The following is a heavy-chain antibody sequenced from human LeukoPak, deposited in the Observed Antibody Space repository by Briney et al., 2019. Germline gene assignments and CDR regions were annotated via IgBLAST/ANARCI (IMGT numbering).Heavy chain of an antibody. CDR3: ARGPSFSYYYGSGIVRAEPPFFDY. CDR2: INHSGST. CDR1: GVSFSGYY. J-gene: IGHJ4*02. D-gene: IGHD3-10*01. V-gene: IGHV4-34*01. Sequence: SETLSLTCAVYGVSFSGYYWSWIRQPPGKGLEWIGEINHSGSTNYNPSLKSRVTISVDTSKNQFSLKLSSVTAADTAVYYCARGPSFSYYYGSGIVRAEPPFFDYWGQGTLVTVSS.